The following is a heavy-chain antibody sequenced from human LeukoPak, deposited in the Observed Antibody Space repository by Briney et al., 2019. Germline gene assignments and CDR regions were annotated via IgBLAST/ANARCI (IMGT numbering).Heavy chain of an antibody. Sequence: PGGSLRLSCVASGLTFSSYSMSWVRQAPGKGLEWVSSISRSGNNKYYADSVKGRFTISRDNSKNTLYLQMNSLRAEDTAVYYCAKINFGVVEDPSGPFDPWGQGTLVTVSS. CDR1: GLTFSSYS. D-gene: IGHD3-3*01. V-gene: IGHV3-23*01. CDR2: ISRSGNNK. CDR3: AKINFGVVEDPSGPFDP. J-gene: IGHJ5*02.